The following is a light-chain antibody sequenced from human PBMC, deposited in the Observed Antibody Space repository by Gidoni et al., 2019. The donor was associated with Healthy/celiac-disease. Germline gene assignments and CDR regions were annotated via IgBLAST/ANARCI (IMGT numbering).Light chain of an antibody. J-gene: IGLJ2*01. CDR1: SGSIASNY. V-gene: IGLV6-57*04. CDR3: QSYDSSNQV. CDR2: EDN. Sequence: NFMLTQPHSVSESPGKTVTISCTRSSGSIASNYVQWYQQPPGSAPTTVIYEDNQRPSGVPDRFSGSIDSSSNSASRTISGLKTEDEADYYCQSYDSSNQVFGGGTKLTVL.